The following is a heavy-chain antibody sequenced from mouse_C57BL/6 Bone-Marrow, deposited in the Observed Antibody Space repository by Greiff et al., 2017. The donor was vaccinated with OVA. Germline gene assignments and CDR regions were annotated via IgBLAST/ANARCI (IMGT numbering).Heavy chain of an antibody. CDR3: ARDGSSYGWFAY. J-gene: IGHJ3*01. CDR2: INPSTGGT. CDR1: GYSFTGYY. V-gene: IGHV1-42*01. D-gene: IGHD1-1*01. Sequence: VQLQQSGPELVKPGASVKISCKASGYSFTGYYMNWVKQSPDKSLEWIGEINPSTGGTTYNQKFKAKATLTVDKSSSTAYMQLKSLTSEDSAVYYCARDGSSYGWFAYWGQGTLVTVSA.